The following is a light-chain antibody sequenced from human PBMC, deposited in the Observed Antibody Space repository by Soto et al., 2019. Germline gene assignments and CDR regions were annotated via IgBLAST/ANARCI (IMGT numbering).Light chain of an antibody. CDR1: QTVNNNY. V-gene: IGKV3-20*01. J-gene: IGKJ1*01. CDR2: GAS. Sequence: EIVLTQPPGPLSVSPGDRVTLSCRASQTVNNNYLAWYQQKPGQAPRLLIYGASTPATGTPARFSGSGSGTHFTLTVSRLEPEDFAVYYCQQYGGSAPWTFGPGTGGYQ. CDR3: QQYGGSAPWT.